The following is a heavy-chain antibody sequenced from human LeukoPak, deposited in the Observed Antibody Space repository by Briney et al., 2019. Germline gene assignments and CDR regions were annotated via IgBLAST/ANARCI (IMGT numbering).Heavy chain of an antibody. J-gene: IGHJ5*02. CDR2: IKSKTDGGTT. D-gene: IGHD2-2*01. Sequence: PGGSLRLSCAASGFTFSNAWMSWVRQAPGKGLEWVGRIKSKTDGGTTDYAAPVKGRFTISRDDSKNTLYLQMNSLKTEDTAVYYCTTDQLLLKTYNWFDPWGQGTLVTVSS. CDR3: TTDQLLLKTYNWFDP. CDR1: GFTFSNAW. V-gene: IGHV3-15*01.